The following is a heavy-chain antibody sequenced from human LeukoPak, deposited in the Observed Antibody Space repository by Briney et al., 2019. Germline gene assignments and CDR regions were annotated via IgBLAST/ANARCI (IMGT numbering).Heavy chain of an antibody. Sequence: SQTLSLPCALSGGPISSGGYPGRSIRQPRGRGLEWIVYIYHSGSTSYNPSLKSRVTISVDRSKNQFSLKLSSVTGADTAVYYCARVFSSKGEADYWGQRTLVTVSS. CDR3: ARVFSSKGEADY. V-gene: IGHV4-30-2*01. J-gene: IGHJ4*02. CDR2: IYHSGST. CDR1: GGPISSGGYP. D-gene: IGHD2-2*01.